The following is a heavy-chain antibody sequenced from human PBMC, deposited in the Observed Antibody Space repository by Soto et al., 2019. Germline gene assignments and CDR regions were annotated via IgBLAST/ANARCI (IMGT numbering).Heavy chain of an antibody. J-gene: IGHJ5*02. CDR3: ARVVLFAEAWIGP. CDR2: ISIYSDGT. CDR1: GYTFSNYG. V-gene: IGHV1-18*01. D-gene: IGHD2-2*01. Sequence: QVQLVQSGGEVKRPGASVKVSCKTSGYTFSNYGITWVRQAPGQPLEWLGWISIYSDGTNYAQKVQGRVSMTTDTTTTTADMELRRLRSDDAAFCYCARVVLFAEAWIGPWGQGTLVTVSS.